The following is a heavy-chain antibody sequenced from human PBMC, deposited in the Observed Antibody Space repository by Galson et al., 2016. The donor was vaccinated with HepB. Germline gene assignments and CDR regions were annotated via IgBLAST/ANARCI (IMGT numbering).Heavy chain of an antibody. V-gene: IGHV3-48*02. CDR2: ISSSGSSI. Sequence: SLRLSCAVSGFTFSTYGMNWVRQAPGKGLEWVSYISSSGSSIYYADSVKGRFTISRDNAKNSLFLQMNSLRDEDTAIYYCTRDSDWWRTNHYFFDYWGQGTLVTVSS. J-gene: IGHJ4*02. CDR1: GFTFSTYG. D-gene: IGHD1-14*01. CDR3: TRDSDWWRTNHYFFDY.